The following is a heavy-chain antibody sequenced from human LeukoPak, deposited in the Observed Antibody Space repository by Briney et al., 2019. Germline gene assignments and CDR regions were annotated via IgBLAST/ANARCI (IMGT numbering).Heavy chain of an antibody. J-gene: IGHJ3*01. CDR3: AKDLRWLAFDL. Sequence: PGGSLRLSCAASGLMLSNYGMNWVRPPPGKGLEWVSGITGSGTPYYADSVKGRFSISRDNSKSTLFLQMTSLRAEDTAMYYSAKDLRWLAFDLWGQGTMVTVSS. D-gene: IGHD6-19*01. CDR1: GLMLSNYG. V-gene: IGHV3-23*01. CDR2: ITGSGTP.